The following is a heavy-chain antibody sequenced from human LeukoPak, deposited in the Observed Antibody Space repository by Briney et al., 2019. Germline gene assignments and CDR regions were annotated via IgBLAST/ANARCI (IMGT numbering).Heavy chain of an antibody. CDR3: AKPEYSSGWYWFDP. V-gene: IGHV3-30*18. D-gene: IGHD6-13*01. J-gene: IGHJ5*02. CDR1: GFTFSSYG. Sequence: GGSLRLSCAASGFTFSSYGMHCVRQAPGKGLEWVAVISYDGSNKYYADSVKGRFTISRDNSKNTLYLQMNSLRAEDTAVYYCAKPEYSSGWYWFDPWGQGTLVTVSS. CDR2: ISYDGSNK.